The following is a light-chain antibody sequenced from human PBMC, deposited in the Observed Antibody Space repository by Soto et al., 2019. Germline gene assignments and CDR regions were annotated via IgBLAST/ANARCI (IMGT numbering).Light chain of an antibody. CDR2: GAS. V-gene: IGKV3-20*01. CDR3: QQYGSSSFT. CDR1: QSVSSSY. J-gene: IGKJ3*01. Sequence: EIVLTQSPGTLSLSPGERATLSCRASQSVSSSYLAWYQQKPGQAPRLLMYGASSRATGIPDRFSGSGSGTDFTLTISRLETEDFAVYYCQQYGSSSFTFGPGTKVDIK.